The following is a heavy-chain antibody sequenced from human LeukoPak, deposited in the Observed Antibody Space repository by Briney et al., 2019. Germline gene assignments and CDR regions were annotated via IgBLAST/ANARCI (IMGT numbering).Heavy chain of an antibody. CDR3: AKIAETSGTYGQGFDY. J-gene: IGHJ4*02. CDR2: ISGSGGNT. V-gene: IGHV3-23*01. CDR1: GFTFSSYA. Sequence: GGSLRLSCAASGFTFSSYAMSWVRQAPGKGLEWVSAISGSGGNTYYADSVKGRFTISRDNSKNTLYLQMNSLRVEDTAVYYCAKIAETSGTYGQGFDYWGQGTLVTVSS. D-gene: IGHD1-26*01.